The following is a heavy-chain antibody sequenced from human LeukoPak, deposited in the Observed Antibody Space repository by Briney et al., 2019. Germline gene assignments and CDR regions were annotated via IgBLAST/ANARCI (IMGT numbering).Heavy chain of an antibody. D-gene: IGHD3-10*01. CDR1: GGSISSSSYY. CDR2: IYYSGST. CDR3: AREWFGELFAFDI. Sequence: PSETLSLTCTVSGGSISSSSYYWGWIRQPPGKGLEWIGSIYYSGSTYYNPSLKSRVTISVDTSKNQFSLKLSSVTAADTAVYYCAREWFGELFAFDIWGQGTMVTVSS. J-gene: IGHJ3*02. V-gene: IGHV4-39*07.